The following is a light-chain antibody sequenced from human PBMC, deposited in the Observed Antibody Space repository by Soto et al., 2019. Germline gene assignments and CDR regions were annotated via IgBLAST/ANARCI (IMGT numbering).Light chain of an antibody. V-gene: IGLV2-11*01. Sequence: QSALTQPRSVSGSPGQSVTISCTGTSDDVGGYNYVSWYQQHPGKVPKVIIFDVSERPSGVPDRFSASKSGNTASLTISGLQAEDEADYYCCSYAGSHTVIFGGETQLTVL. CDR2: DVS. CDR1: SDDVGGYNY. CDR3: CSYAGSHTVI. J-gene: IGLJ2*01.